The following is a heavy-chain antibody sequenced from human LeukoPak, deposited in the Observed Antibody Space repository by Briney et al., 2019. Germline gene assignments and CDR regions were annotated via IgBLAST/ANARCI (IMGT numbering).Heavy chain of an antibody. CDR1: GYTFNSYG. CDR2: ISASNANT. CDR3: ARARGYSYSYSDY. V-gene: IGHV1-18*01. D-gene: IGHD5-18*01. Sequence: ASVKVSCKASGYTFNSYGINWVRQAPGQGLEWMGWISASNANTDYAQRFQGRVTMTTDTSTTTAYMELTSLRSDDTAVYYCARARGYSYSYSDYWGQGTLVTVSS. J-gene: IGHJ4*02.